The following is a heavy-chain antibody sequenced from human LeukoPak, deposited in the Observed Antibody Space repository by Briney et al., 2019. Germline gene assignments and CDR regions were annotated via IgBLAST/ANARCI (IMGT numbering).Heavy chain of an antibody. J-gene: IGHJ4*02. V-gene: IGHV1-24*01. Sequence: GASVKVSCKVSGHTLTELSMHWVRQAPGKGLEWMGGFDPEDGETIYAQKFQGRVTMTEDTSTDTAYMELSSLRSEDTAVYYCATQPPYYYDSSGYSPPYYFDYWGQGTLVTVSS. CDR1: GHTLTELS. D-gene: IGHD3-22*01. CDR3: ATQPPYYYDSSGYSPPYYFDY. CDR2: FDPEDGET.